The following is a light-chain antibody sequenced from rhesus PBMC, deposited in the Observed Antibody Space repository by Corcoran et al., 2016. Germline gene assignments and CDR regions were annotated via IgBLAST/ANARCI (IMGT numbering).Light chain of an antibody. Sequence: DIQMTQSPSSLSASVGDRVTITCRASQGISSWLAWYQQKPGKAPKLLSHKASSLQSGVPSRFSGSGSGTDCTLTISSRQPEDFATYYCQQFNSAPWTFGQGTKVEI. J-gene: IGKJ1*01. CDR2: KAS. V-gene: IGKV1-21*01. CDR3: QQFNSAPWT. CDR1: QGISSW.